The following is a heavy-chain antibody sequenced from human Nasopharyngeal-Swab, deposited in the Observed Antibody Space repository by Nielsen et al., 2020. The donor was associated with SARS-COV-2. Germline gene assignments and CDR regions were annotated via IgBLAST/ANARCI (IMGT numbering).Heavy chain of an antibody. J-gene: IGHJ3*01. CDR1: GFTFSIYG. Sequence: LWLSCVASGFTFSIYGMHWVRQAPGKGLEWVAVISYDGNIKSYADSVRGRFLISRDNSHDTLYLQMSRLRTEDRAVYYCAKAFGEDQLAEDAFDAWGQGAMVTVSS. D-gene: IGHD3-16*01. CDR3: AKAFGEDQLAEDAFDA. CDR2: ISYDGNIK. V-gene: IGHV3-30*18.